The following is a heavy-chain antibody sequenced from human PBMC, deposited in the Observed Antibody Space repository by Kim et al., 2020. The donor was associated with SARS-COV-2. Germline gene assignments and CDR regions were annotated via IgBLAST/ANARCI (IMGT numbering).Heavy chain of an antibody. CDR3: AKDSSTYDSSPTRY. D-gene: IGHD3-22*01. Sequence: GGSLRLSCAASGFTFSIYGMHWVRQAPGKGLEWVAVISYDGSNKYYADSVKGRFTISRDNSKNTLYLQMNSLRAEDTAVYYCAKDSSTYDSSPTRYWGQGTLVTVSS. CDR2: ISYDGSNK. J-gene: IGHJ4*02. CDR1: GFTFSIYG. V-gene: IGHV3-30*18.